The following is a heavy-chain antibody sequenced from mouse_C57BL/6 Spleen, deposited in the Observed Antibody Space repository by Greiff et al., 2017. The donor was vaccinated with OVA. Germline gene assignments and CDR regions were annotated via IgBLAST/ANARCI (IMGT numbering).Heavy chain of an antibody. CDR3: ARGGRGFAY. CDR1: GYSITRGYY. D-gene: IGHD3-3*01. J-gene: IGHJ3*01. CDR2: ISYDGSN. Sequence: EVKLKESGPGLVKPSQSLSLTCSVTGYSITRGYYWNWIRQFPGNKLEWMGYISYDGSNNYNPSLKNRISITRDTSKNQFFLKLNSVTTEDTATYYCARGGRGFAYWGQGTLVTVSA. V-gene: IGHV3-6*01.